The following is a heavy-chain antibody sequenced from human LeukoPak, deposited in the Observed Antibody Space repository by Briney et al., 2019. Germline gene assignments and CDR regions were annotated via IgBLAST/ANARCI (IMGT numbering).Heavy chain of an antibody. D-gene: IGHD2-8*01. Sequence: QPGGSLRLSCAASGFTFSSNAMSWVCQARGKGLEWVSVISGSGGSTYYADSVKGRFTISRDNSHPTLYLQMNSLRAEDTAVYYCARRRGANHDAFDIWGQGTMVTVSS. CDR1: GFTFSSNA. CDR3: ARRRGANHDAFDI. J-gene: IGHJ3*02. CDR2: ISGSGGST. V-gene: IGHV3-23*01.